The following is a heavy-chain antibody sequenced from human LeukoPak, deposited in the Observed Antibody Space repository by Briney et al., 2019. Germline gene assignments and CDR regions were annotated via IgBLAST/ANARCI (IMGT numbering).Heavy chain of an antibody. Sequence: PSETLSLTCTVSGGSISSSSYYWGWIRQPPGKGLEWIGSIYYSGSTYYNPSLKSRVTISVDTSKNQFSLKLSSVTAADTAVYYCARCESSSWYIRWFDPWGQGTLVTVSS. J-gene: IGHJ5*02. CDR2: IYYSGST. V-gene: IGHV4-39*07. CDR3: ARCESSSWYIRWFDP. CDR1: GGSISSSSYY. D-gene: IGHD6-13*01.